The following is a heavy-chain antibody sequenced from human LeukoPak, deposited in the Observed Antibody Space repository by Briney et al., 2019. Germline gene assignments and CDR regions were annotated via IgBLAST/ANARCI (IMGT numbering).Heavy chain of an antibody. CDR3: ARDRRGTIFGVVTERPYYYHYYYMDV. J-gene: IGHJ6*03. V-gene: IGHV1-8*03. Sequence: ASVKVSCKASGYTFTSYDINWVRQATGQGLEWMGWMNPNSGNTGYAQKFQGRVTITRNTSISTAYMELSSLRSEDTAVYYCARDRRGTIFGVVTERPYYYHYYYMDVWGKGTTVTVSS. CDR1: GYTFTSYD. CDR2: MNPNSGNT. D-gene: IGHD3-3*01.